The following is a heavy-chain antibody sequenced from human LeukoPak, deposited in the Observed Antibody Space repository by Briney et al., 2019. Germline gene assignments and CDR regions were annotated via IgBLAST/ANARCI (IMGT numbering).Heavy chain of an antibody. CDR1: GYTFTGYY. Sequence: ASVKVSCKASGYTFTGYYMHWVRQAPGQGLEWMDWINPNSGGTNYAQNFQGRVTMTRDTSIGTAYMELSRLRSDDTAVYYCAREGERTVVVVPAAMHYWGQGTLVTVSS. V-gene: IGHV1-2*02. D-gene: IGHD2-2*01. CDR3: AREGERTVVVVPAAMHY. CDR2: INPNSGGT. J-gene: IGHJ4*02.